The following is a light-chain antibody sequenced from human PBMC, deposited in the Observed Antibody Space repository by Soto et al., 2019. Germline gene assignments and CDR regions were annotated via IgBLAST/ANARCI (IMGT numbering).Light chain of an antibody. V-gene: IGLV1-40*01. J-gene: IGLJ2*01. CDR1: SSNIGAGYD. Sequence: QSVLTQPPSVSGAPGQRVTISCTGSSSNIGAGYDVHWYQQLPGTAPKLLIYGNSNRPSGVPDRFSGFKSGTSASLAITGLQAEDEADYYCQSYDSSLSVHVVFGGGTKLTVL. CDR3: QSYDSSLSVHVV. CDR2: GNS.